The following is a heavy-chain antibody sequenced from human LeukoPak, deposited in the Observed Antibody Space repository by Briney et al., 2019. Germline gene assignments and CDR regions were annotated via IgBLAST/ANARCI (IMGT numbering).Heavy chain of an antibody. J-gene: IGHJ4*02. V-gene: IGHV1-69*13. CDR1: GGTFSSYA. CDR2: IIPIFGTT. Sequence: GASVKVSCKASGGTFSSYATSWVRQAPGQGLEWMGGIIPIFGTTNYAQKLQGRVTITADESTSTAYMELSSLRSEDTAVYYCASRTYTYDSSGYYRRNYYFDYWGQGTLVTVSS. CDR3: ASRTYTYDSSGYYRRNYYFDY. D-gene: IGHD3-22*01.